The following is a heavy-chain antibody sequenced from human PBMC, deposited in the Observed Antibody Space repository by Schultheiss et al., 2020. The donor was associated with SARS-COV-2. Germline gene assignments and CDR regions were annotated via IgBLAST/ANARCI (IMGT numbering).Heavy chain of an antibody. D-gene: IGHD3-3*02. CDR3: ARDIRLPAPNWFDP. CDR2: ISSSSSTI. J-gene: IGHJ5*02. CDR1: GFTVSSNY. Sequence: GGSLRLSCAASGFTVSSNYMSWVRQAPGKGLEWVSYISSSSSTIYYADSVKGRFTISRDNAKNSLYLQMNSLRAEDTAVYYCARDIRLPAPNWFDPWGQGTLVTVSS. V-gene: IGHV3-48*01.